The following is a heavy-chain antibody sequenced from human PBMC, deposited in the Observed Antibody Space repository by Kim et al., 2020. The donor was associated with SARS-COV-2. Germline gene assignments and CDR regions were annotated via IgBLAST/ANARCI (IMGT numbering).Heavy chain of an antibody. D-gene: IGHD3-16*02. CDR3: ARLSSFMITFGGVIVPSSYYCDY. Sequence: SETLSLTCTVSGGSISSSSYYWGWIRQPPGKGLEWIGSIYYSGSTYYNPSLKSRATISVDTSKNQFSLKLSSVTAADTAVYYCARLSSFMITFGGVIVPSSYYCDYWGQGTLVTVSS. CDR2: IYYSGST. CDR1: GGSISSSSYY. V-gene: IGHV4-39*01. J-gene: IGHJ4*02.